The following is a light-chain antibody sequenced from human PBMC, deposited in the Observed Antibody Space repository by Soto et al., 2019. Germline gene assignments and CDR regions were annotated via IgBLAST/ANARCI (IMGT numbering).Light chain of an antibody. CDR2: YTS. CDR1: QSVRNN. J-gene: IGKJ5*01. Sequence: IFITQSPATLSVSRGESATLSFLASQSVRNNLTWYQQKPVQAPKPLLYYTSIKATGIPARFSGSGSGTDFTLTIRSIEVEDFEVYYCQQSKSWPPTFTFGQGTRLEVK. CDR3: QQSKSWPPTFT. V-gene: IGKV3D-15*01.